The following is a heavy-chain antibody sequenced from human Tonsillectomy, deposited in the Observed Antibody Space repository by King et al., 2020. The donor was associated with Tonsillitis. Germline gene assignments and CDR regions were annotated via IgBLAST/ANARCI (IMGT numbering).Heavy chain of an antibody. CDR3: ARGYSLHQGPIGLPPGTLLQEHL. J-gene: IGHJ6*01. V-gene: IGHV3-48*01. CDR2: ISSTRNSI. D-gene: IGHD5-18*01. Sequence: VQLVESGGDLVQPGGSLRLSCVASGFTFSAYNMNWVRQSPGKGLEWISCISSTRNSIYYADSVKGRFTISRDNAKKSLSLQMNSLRAEDTAVYYCARGYSLHQGPIGLPPGTLLQEHLWG. CDR1: GFTFSAYN.